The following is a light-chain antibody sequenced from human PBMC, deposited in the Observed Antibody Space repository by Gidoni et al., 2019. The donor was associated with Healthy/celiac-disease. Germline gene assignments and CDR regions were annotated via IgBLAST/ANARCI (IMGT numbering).Light chain of an antibody. CDR3: QQLNSYPFT. V-gene: IGKV1-9*01. J-gene: IGKJ3*01. CDR1: QGISSY. Sequence: DIQLTQPPSFLASSVGDTVIITCRASQGISSYLAWYQQKPGKAPKLLIYAASTLQSGVPSRFSGSGSGTEFNLTLSSLQPEDFATYCCQQLNSYPFTFGPGTKVDIK. CDR2: AAS.